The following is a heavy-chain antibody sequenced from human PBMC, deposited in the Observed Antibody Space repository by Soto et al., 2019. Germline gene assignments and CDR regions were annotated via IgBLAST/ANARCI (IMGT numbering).Heavy chain of an antibody. Sequence: ASVKVSSKASGYTFTSYYMHWVRQAPRQGLEWMGIINPSGGSTSYAQKFQGRVTMTRDTSTSTVYMELSSLSSDDTTVYYCARVRAVAGSRYIDYWGQGTLVTVSS. D-gene: IGHD6-19*01. CDR2: INPSGGST. CDR1: GYTFTSYY. V-gene: IGHV1-46*01. CDR3: ARVRAVAGSRYIDY. J-gene: IGHJ4*02.